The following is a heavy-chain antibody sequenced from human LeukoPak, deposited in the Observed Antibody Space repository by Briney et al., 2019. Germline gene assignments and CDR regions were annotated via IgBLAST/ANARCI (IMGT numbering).Heavy chain of an antibody. J-gene: IGHJ4*02. V-gene: IGHV4-39*07. CDR1: GGSLSSSSYY. CDR3: ARDHDSPGGTYVDY. Sequence: PSETLSLTCTVSGGSLSSSSYYWGWLRQPPGKGLEWIGSIYYSGSTYYNPSLKSRVTISVDTSKNQFSLKLSSVTAADTAVYYCARDHDSPGGTYVDYWGQGTLVTVSS. D-gene: IGHD1-7*01. CDR2: IYYSGST.